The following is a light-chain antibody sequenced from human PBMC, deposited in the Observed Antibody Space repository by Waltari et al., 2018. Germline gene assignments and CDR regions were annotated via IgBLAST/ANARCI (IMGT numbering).Light chain of an antibody. CDR3: AAWDNSLSGWV. J-gene: IGLJ3*02. Sequence: QSVLTQPPSASGTPGQRVTIPCSRISPNIGNHYVSWYQQLPGTAPKPLIYRNDQRPSGVPDRFSGSKSVTSASLAIGGLRSEDEADYHCAAWDNSLSGWVFGEGTKLTVL. CDR1: SPNIGNHY. CDR2: RND. V-gene: IGLV1-47*01.